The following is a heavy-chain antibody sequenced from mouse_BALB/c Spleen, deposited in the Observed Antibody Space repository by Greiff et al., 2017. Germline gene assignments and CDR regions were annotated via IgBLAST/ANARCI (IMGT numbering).Heavy chain of an antibody. CDR3: ARDDYYGSRGDY. CDR2: ISDGGSYT. CDR1: GFTFSDYY. D-gene: IGHD1-1*01. Sequence: EVNVVESGGGLVKPGGSLKLSCAASGFTFSDYYMYWVRQTPEKRLEWVATISDGGSYTYYPDSVKGRFTISRDNAKNNLYLQMSSLKSEDTAMYYCARDDYYGSRGDYWGQGTTLTVSS. V-gene: IGHV5-4*02. J-gene: IGHJ2*01.